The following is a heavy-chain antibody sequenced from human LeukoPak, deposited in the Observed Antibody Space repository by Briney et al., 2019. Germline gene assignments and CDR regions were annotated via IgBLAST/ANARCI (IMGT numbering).Heavy chain of an antibody. Sequence: PSETLSLTCAVYGGSFSGYYWSWIRQPPGKGLEWIGEINHSGSTNYNPSLKSRVTISVDTSKNQFSLKLISVTAAYPAVYYCAGEFFLGVAAAGGGGQLDYWGQGTLVTVSS. CDR2: INHSGST. J-gene: IGHJ4*02. V-gene: IGHV4-34*01. CDR3: AGEFFLGVAAAGGGGQLDY. D-gene: IGHD6-13*01. CDR1: GGSFSGYY.